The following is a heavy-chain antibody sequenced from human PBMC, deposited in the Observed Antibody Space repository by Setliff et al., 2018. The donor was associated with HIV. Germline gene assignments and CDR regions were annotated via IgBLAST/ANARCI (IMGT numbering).Heavy chain of an antibody. CDR2: IYDVGVT. CDR1: GGSLRTFH. J-gene: IGHJ5*02. Sequence: ETLSLTCTVSGGSLRTFHWTWLRQAPGKGLEWLGHIYDVGVTNYNPSLKNRVTISLDASQTRCSLTLASVTATGTAVYFCAKRRGSGTLYDAFDPWGQGILVTVSS. CDR3: AKRRGSGTLYDAFDP. D-gene: IGHD3-10*01. V-gene: IGHV4-59*08.